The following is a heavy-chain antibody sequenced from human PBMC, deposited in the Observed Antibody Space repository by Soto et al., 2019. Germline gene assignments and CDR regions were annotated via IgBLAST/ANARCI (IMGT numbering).Heavy chain of an antibody. Sequence: EVQLVESGGGLVQPGGSLRLSCAASGFTFSSYWMSWVRQAPGKGLEWVANIKQDGSEKYYVDSVKGRFTISRDNAKNSLDLEMNSLRAEDTAVYYCARNPTLHVTMVRGVIPYYYGMDVWGQGTTVTVSS. V-gene: IGHV3-7*03. CDR2: IKQDGSEK. CDR1: GFTFSSYW. J-gene: IGHJ6*02. CDR3: ARNPTLHVTMVRGVIPYYYGMDV. D-gene: IGHD3-10*01.